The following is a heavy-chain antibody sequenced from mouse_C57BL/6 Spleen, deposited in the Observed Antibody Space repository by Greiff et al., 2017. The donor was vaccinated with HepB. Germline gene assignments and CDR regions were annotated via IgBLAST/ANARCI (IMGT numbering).Heavy chain of an antibody. J-gene: IGHJ4*01. V-gene: IGHV1-42*01. Sequence: VQLKQSGPELVKPGASVKISCKASGYSFTGYYMNWVKQSPEKSLEWIGEINPSTGGTTYNQKFKAKATLTVDKSSSTAYMQLKSLTSEDSAVYYCARREPIYYDYDGYAMDYWGQGTSVTVSS. CDR3: ARREPIYYDYDGYAMDY. D-gene: IGHD2-4*01. CDR2: INPSTGGT. CDR1: GYSFTGYY.